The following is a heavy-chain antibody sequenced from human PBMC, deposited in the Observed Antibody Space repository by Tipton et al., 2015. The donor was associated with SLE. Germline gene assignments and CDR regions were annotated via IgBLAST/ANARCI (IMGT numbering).Heavy chain of an antibody. CDR2: IYNGGNT. CDR1: GFTVSSSY. J-gene: IGHJ5*02. Sequence: SLRLSCAASGFTVSSSYMSWVRQAPGKGLEWVSIIYNGGNTYYADSVKGRFTISRDNSKNTLFLQMNSLRPEDTAVYYCARGYGDLGHWGQGTLVTVPS. D-gene: IGHD4-17*01. V-gene: IGHV3-53*05. CDR3: ARGYGDLGH.